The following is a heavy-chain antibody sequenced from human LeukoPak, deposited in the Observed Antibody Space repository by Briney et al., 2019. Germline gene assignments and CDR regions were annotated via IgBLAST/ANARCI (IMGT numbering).Heavy chain of an antibody. V-gene: IGHV3-30*03. Sequence: PGGSLRLSCAASGFTFSSYGMHWVRQAPGKGLEWVAVISYDGSNKYYADSVKGRFTISRDNSKNTLYLQMNSLRAEDTAVYYCAAGRDGYNWLDYWGQGTLVTVSS. CDR3: AAGRDGYNWLDY. CDR2: ISYDGSNK. CDR1: GFTFSSYG. D-gene: IGHD5-24*01. J-gene: IGHJ4*02.